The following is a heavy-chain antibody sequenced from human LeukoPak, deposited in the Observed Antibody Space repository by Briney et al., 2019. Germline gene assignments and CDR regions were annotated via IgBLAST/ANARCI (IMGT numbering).Heavy chain of an antibody. V-gene: IGHV4-30-2*01. CDR1: GGSISSGGYS. CDR3: ARASDWFDP. Sequence: TSETLSLTCAVSGGSISSGGYSWSSIRQPPGKGLEWVGYIYHSGSTYYNPSLKSRVTISVDRSKNQFSLKLSSVTAADTAVYYCARASDWFDPWGQGTLVTVSS. J-gene: IGHJ5*02. CDR2: IYHSGST.